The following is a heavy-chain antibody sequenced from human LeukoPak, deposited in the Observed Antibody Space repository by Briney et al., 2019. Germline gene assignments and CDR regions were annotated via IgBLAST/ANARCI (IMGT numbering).Heavy chain of an antibody. Sequence: GGSLRLSCAASGFTVSSYYMSWVRQAPGKGLEWVSVIYSGGNTNYPDSVKGRFTISRDNSKNTLYLQMNSLRAEDTAVYYCARDPDSSAYDAFDIWGQGTMVTASS. CDR2: IYSGGNT. D-gene: IGHD3-22*01. J-gene: IGHJ3*02. CDR1: GFTVSSYY. CDR3: ARDPDSSAYDAFDI. V-gene: IGHV3-53*01.